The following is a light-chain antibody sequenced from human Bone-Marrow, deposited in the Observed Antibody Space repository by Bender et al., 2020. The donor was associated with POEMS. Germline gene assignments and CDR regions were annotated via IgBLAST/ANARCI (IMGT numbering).Light chain of an antibody. J-gene: IGLJ3*02. V-gene: IGLV2-11*01. CDR2: DVS. Sequence: QSALTQPRSVSGSPGQSVTISCTGTSSDVGGYNYVSWYQQHPGKAPELMIFDVSIRPSGVSNRFSGSKSGNTASLTISGLQAEDEADYYCCSYAGSTTWVFGGETKLTVL. CDR3: CSYAGSTTWV. CDR1: SSDVGGYNY.